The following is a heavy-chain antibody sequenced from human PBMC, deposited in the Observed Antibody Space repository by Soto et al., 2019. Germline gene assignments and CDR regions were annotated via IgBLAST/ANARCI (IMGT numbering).Heavy chain of an antibody. CDR1: GHTLTIYG. CDR2: ISAYNGNK. V-gene: IGHV1-18*01. J-gene: IGHJ2*01. D-gene: IGHD1-26*01. CDR3: ARRRPVGGDWYFDL. Sequence: VPVKVACKASGHTLTIYGISCGLPAHRPVLEWLGWISAYNGNKNYAQRLQGRVTMTTDTYTSTAYMELRSLISDDTAVYYWARRRPVGGDWYFDLWGRRILGTVRS.